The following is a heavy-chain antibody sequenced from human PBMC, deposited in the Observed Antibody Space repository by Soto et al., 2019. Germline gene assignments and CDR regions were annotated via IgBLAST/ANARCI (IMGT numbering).Heavy chain of an antibody. V-gene: IGHV1-18*01. J-gene: IGHJ6*02. CDR1: GYTFINYG. CDR2: LNTYNGNK. Sequence: QVQLVQSGAEVKKPGASVKVSCKASGYTFINYGIIWVRHAPGRGLEWVGWLNTYNGNKDWAQKVQGRVTTTTDTSTSTAYMELRSVRSDDTAIYYCAKFWKGGSSWGIDVWGQGTTVTVSS. D-gene: IGHD3-3*01. CDR3: AKFWKGGSSWGIDV.